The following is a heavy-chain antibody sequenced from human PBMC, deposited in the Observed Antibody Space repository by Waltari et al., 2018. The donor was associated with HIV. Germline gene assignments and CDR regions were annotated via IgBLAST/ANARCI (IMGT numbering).Heavy chain of an antibody. D-gene: IGHD2-2*01. CDR1: GGSITSYY. CDR3: ARGPTRYYFDN. J-gene: IGHJ4*02. Sequence: QVQLQESGPGLVKPSETLSLTCPVSGGSITSYYWRWIRQPPGKGLEWIGYIYYSGSTNYNPSPKSRVTISVDTSKNQFSLNVTSVTAADTAVYYCARGPTRYYFDNWGQGTLVTVSS. V-gene: IGHV4-59*01. CDR2: IYYSGST.